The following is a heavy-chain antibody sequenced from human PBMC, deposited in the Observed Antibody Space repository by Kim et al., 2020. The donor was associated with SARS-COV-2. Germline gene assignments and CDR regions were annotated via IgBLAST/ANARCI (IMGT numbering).Heavy chain of an antibody. D-gene: IGHD4-17*01. CDR3: ARQSFHDYGDYDDAFDI. Sequence: SETLSLTFTVSVGSISSSSYYWGWIRQPPGKGLEWIGSIYYSGSTYYNPSLKSRVTISVDTSKNQFSLKLSSVTAADTAVYYCARQSFHDYGDYDDAFDIWGQGTMVTVSS. V-gene: IGHV4-39*01. CDR2: IYYSGST. CDR1: VGSISSSSYY. J-gene: IGHJ3*02.